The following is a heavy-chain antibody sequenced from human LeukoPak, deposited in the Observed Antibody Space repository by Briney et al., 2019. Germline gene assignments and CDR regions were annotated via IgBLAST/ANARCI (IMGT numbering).Heavy chain of an antibody. V-gene: IGHV5-51*01. J-gene: IGHJ3*02. D-gene: IGHD3-22*01. CDR2: IYPGDSDT. CDR3: ARRSPATYYYDSSARYWGALDI. Sequence: GESLKISCKGSGYSFTSYWIGWVRQMPGKGLEWMGIIYPGDSDTRYSPSFQGQVTISADKSISTASLQWSSLKASDTAMYYCARRSPATYYYDSSARYWGALDIWGQGTMVTVSS. CDR1: GYSFTSYW.